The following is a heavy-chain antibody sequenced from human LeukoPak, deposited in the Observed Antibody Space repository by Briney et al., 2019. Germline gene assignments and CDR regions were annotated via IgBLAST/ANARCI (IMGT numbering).Heavy chain of an antibody. CDR2: YYWDDDK. CDR1: GITLSTRGAG. CDR3: ARQHSYYDYVWGSYRYLVMDY. J-gene: IGHJ4*02. V-gene: IGHV2-5*02. D-gene: IGHD3-16*02. Sequence: SGRTLRQPSPTLTLTFTFSGITLSTRGAGVGWIRHPPGKALGWLALYYWDDDKRYIPSMKSRLTITKDTSKNQVVLTMTNMEPVHPATYYCARQHSYYDYVWGSYRYLVMDYWGQGTLVTVSS.